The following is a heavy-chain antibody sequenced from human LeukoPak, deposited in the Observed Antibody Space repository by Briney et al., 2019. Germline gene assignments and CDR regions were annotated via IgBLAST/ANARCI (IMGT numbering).Heavy chain of an antibody. V-gene: IGHV3-33*06. J-gene: IGHJ4*02. CDR1: GFTFSHFG. D-gene: IGHD4-11*01. CDR2: IWSDGTNQ. CDR3: AKDAQRGFDYSNSLEY. Sequence: GGSLRLSRAASGFTFSHFGFHWVRQAPGKGLEWVAVIWSDGTNQYYGDSVKGRFIIYRDDSHNTIYLQMNSLRVEDTAVYYCAKDAQRGFDYSNSLEYWGQGSLVTVSS.